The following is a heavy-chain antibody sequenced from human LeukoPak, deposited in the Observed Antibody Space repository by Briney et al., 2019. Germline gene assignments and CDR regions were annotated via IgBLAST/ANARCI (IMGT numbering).Heavy chain of an antibody. CDR2: ISSSSSYI. V-gene: IGHV3-21*01. Sequence: GGSLRLSCAASGFTFSSYSMNWVRQAPGKGLEWVSSISSSSSYIYYADSVKGRFTISRDNAKNSLYLQMNSLRAEDTAVYYCARVFDCGGDCYSVDYWAREPWSPSPQ. CDR1: GFTFSSYS. CDR3: ARVFDCGGDCYSVDY. J-gene: IGHJ4*02. D-gene: IGHD2-21*02.